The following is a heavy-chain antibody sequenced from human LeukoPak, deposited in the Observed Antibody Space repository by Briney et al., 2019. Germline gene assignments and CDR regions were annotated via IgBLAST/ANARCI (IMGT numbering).Heavy chain of an antibody. D-gene: IGHD6-25*01. J-gene: IGHJ6*02. CDR1: GGSISSYY. CDR2: IYYSGST. V-gene: IGHV4-59*01. Sequence: KTSETLSLTCTVSGGSISSYYWSWIRQPPGKGLGWIGYIYYSGSTNYNPSLKSRVTISVDTSKNQFSLKLSSVTAADTAVYYCAREESSANHYYGMDVWGQGTTVTVSS. CDR3: AREESSANHYYGMDV.